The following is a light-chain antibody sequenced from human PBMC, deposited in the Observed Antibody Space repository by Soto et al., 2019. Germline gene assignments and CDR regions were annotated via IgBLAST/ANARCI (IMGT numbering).Light chain of an antibody. J-gene: IGLJ1*01. CDR2: DVS. CDR3: SSYTRRSSKV. V-gene: IGLV2-14*01. CDR1: SSDVGGYNY. Sequence: QSALTQPASVSGSPGQSITISCTGTSSDVGGYNYVSWYQQHPGKAPKLMIYDVSNRPSGVSNRFSGSKSGNTASLTISGLQAEEEADYYCSSYTRRSSKVFGPGTKVPVL.